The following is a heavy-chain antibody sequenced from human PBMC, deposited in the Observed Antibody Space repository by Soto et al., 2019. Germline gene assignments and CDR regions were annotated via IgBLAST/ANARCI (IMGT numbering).Heavy chain of an antibody. D-gene: IGHD6-19*01. J-gene: IGHJ3*02. Sequence: ASGKVSCQASGYPFTSYTMDLVRQAPGQTREWKGWSNAGNGNTKYSQKFQGRVTITRDTSASTAYMELSSLRSEDTAVYYCARELAPAGAFDIWGQGTMVTVSS. CDR2: SNAGNGNT. V-gene: IGHV1-3*01. CDR3: ARELAPAGAFDI. CDR1: GYPFTSYT.